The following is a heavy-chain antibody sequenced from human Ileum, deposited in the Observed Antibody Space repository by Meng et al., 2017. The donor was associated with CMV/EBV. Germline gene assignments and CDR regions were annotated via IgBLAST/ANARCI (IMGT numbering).Heavy chain of an antibody. Sequence: QLQEAGQGLVTCSENMSLCCSVSGGSFSDYHWQWRRKPAGNGLLWLGRLRTRGTIDHKLSFTSRVTLSIDTSKTQFSLTSTSVTAGDTSVSYCGRAGARGVPVDIWGQGTLVTVSS. CDR1: GGSFSDYH. V-gene: IGHV4-4*07. D-gene: IGHD3-10*01. CDR2: LRTRGTI. CDR3: GRAGARGVPVDI. J-gene: IGHJ4*02.